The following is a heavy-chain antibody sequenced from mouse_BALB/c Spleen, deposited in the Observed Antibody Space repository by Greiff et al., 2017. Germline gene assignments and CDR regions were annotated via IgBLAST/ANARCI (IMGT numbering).Heavy chain of an antibody. Sequence: QVQLQQPGAELVKPGASVKLSCKASGYTFTSYWMHWVKQRPGQGLEWIGEINPSNGRTNYNEKFKSKVTLTVDKSSSTAYMQLSSLTSEDSAVYYCARRDYRYDVGAMDYWGQGTSVTVSS. D-gene: IGHD2-14*01. CDR3: ARRDYRYDVGAMDY. CDR1: GYTFTSYW. V-gene: IGHV1S81*02. J-gene: IGHJ4*01. CDR2: INPSNGRT.